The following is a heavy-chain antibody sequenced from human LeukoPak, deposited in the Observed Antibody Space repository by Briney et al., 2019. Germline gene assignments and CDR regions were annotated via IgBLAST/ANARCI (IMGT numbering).Heavy chain of an antibody. CDR3: ARLGDGDNLRYFDY. CDR1: GDSISGNY. J-gene: IGHJ4*02. V-gene: IGHV4-59*08. D-gene: IGHD5-24*01. Sequence: SETLSLTCTVSGDSISGNYWTWIRQPPRKGLEWIGYIYYSGSTNYNASLKSRVTISVDTSKNQFSLKLSSVTAADTAVYYCARLGDGDNLRYFDYWGQGTLVTVSS. CDR2: IYYSGST.